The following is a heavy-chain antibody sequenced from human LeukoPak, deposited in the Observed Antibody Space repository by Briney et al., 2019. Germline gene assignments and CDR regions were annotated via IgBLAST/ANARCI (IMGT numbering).Heavy chain of an antibody. CDR1: GGSISSGYY. D-gene: IGHD1-26*01. Sequence: PSQTLSLTCTVSGGSISSGYYWGWIRQPPGKGLEWTGSLRYSGSTYYNPSLKSLVTIPVDTSKNQFSLKLSSVTAADTAVYYCACQYSGSSQTFDIWGQGTMVTVSS. CDR3: ACQYSGSSQTFDI. CDR2: LRYSGST. V-gene: IGHV4-38-2*02. J-gene: IGHJ3*02.